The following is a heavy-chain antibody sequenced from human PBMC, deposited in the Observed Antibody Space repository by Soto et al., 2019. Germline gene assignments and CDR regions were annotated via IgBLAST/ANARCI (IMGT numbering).Heavy chain of an antibody. J-gene: IGHJ6*02. D-gene: IGHD5-18*01. CDR1: GFTFSSYW. CDR2: INSDGSST. CDR3: ARVNYGYWGYYYGMDV. V-gene: IGHV3-74*01. Sequence: GGSLRLSCAASGFTFSSYWIHWVRQAPGKGLVWVSRINSDGSSTSYADSVKGRFTISRDNAKNTLYLQMNSLRAEDTAVYYCARVNYGYWGYYYGMDVWGQGTTVTVSS.